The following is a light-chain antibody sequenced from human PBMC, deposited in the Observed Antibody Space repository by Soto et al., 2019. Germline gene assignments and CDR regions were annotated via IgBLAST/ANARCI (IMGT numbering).Light chain of an antibody. CDR1: SSDVGAYNY. CDR3: TCHADTNSYPYV. J-gene: IGLJ1*01. CDR2: EVT. Sequence: QSALTQPPSASGSPGQSVTISCTGTSSDVGAYNYVSWYQHHPGKAPKLMIYEVTKRPSGVPDRFSGAKSGNTASLTVSGPQAEDEADYYCTCHADTNSYPYVFGTGTKLTVL. V-gene: IGLV2-8*01.